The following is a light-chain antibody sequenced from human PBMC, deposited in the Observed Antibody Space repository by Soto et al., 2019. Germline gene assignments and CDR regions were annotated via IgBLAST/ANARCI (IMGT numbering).Light chain of an antibody. V-gene: IGLV2-8*01. Sequence: QSALTQPPSASGSPGQSVTISCTGTSSDVGGYKYVSWYQQHPGKAPKLMIYEVSKRPSGVHDRFSGSKSGNTASLTVAGLEAEDEADYYCSSYAGSILGVFGGGTQLTVL. CDR2: EVS. J-gene: IGLJ3*02. CDR1: SSDVGGYKY. CDR3: SSYAGSILGV.